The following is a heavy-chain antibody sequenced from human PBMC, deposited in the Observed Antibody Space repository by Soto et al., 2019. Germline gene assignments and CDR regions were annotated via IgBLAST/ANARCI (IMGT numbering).Heavy chain of an antibody. V-gene: IGHV5-51*01. CDR1: GEQFTRYW. J-gene: IGHJ6*01. CDR3: VRTATFRLGFYYYGMGV. Sequence: SQTVSYKRCGEQFTRYWILRLRKIPGKGLEWMWTIYPGDSDISYSPSFEGQVTSSADKSISTAYLQWSRLKASDTAMYYCVRTATFRLGFYYYGMGVWGQGTTVTLTS. D-gene: IGHD3-16*01. CDR2: IYPGDSDI.